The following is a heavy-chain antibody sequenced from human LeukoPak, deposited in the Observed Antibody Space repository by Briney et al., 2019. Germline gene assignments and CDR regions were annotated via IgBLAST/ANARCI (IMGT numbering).Heavy chain of an antibody. J-gene: IGHJ4*02. CDR3: AREGPRGNSQFDY. V-gene: IGHV3-33*01. CDR1: GFTFSSYG. CDR2: IWYDGSNK. Sequence: GGSLRLSCVASGFTFSSYGMHWVRQVPGRGLEWVALIWYDGSNKYYSDSVKGRFTISRDNSKNTLYLQMNSLRAEDTAVYYCAREGPRGNSQFDYWGQGTLVTVSS. D-gene: IGHD4-23*01.